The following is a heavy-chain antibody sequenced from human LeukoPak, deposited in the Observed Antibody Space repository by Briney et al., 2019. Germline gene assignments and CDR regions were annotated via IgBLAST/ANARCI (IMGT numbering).Heavy chain of an antibody. J-gene: IGHJ4*02. D-gene: IGHD6-13*01. V-gene: IGHV3-74*01. CDR1: GFIFSNHL. CDR2: INSDGSTA. Sequence: GGSLRLSCAASGFIFSNHLMHWVRQAPGKGLVWVSRINSDGSTASADSVKGRFTISRDNAKNTVYLQMNSLRGEDTAVYYCAREDQAAAGYFDYWGQGTLVTVSS. CDR3: AREDQAAAGYFDY.